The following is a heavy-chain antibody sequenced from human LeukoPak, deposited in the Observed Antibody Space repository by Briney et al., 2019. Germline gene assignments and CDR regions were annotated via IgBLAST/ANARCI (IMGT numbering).Heavy chain of an antibody. J-gene: IGHJ4*02. D-gene: IGHD6-19*01. CDR2: ISGGGGSS. CDR3: AKTPNSYTSGWYDY. Sequence: GGSLTLSCAASGFTFSSYPMSWVRQAPGKGLEWVSAISGGGGSSYYADSVKGRFTISRDNSKNTLYLQMNSLRAEDTAVYYCAKTPNSYTSGWYDYWGQGTLVTVSS. CDR1: GFTFSSYP. V-gene: IGHV3-23*01.